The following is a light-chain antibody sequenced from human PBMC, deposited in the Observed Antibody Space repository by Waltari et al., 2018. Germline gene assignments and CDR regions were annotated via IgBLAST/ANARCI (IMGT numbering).Light chain of an antibody. CDR3: CSYAGSNTLV. CDR2: DVA. Sequence: QSTLTQPASVSGSPGQSVTISCTGTSGDVGGYKYVSWYQQYPGKVPKLISHDVAERPSWVSNRFFGSNSDNTASLTISGLQAEDEADYYCCSYAGSNTLVFGGGTKLTVL. J-gene: IGLJ2*01. V-gene: IGLV2-23*02. CDR1: SGDVGGYKY.